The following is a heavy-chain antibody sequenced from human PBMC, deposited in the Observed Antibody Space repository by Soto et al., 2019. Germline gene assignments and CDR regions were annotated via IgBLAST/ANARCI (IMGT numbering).Heavy chain of an antibody. V-gene: IGHV4-30-2*01. CDR3: ARAIGVGYAFFDY. Sequence: PSETLPLTYAVAGGSISSGGYSWSWIRQPPGKGLEWIGYIYHSGSTYYNPSLKSRVTISVDTSKNQFSLKLSSVTAADTAVYYCARAIGVGYAFFDYWGQGTLVTSPQ. CDR1: GGSISSGGYS. J-gene: IGHJ4*02. D-gene: IGHD5-12*01. CDR2: IYHSGST.